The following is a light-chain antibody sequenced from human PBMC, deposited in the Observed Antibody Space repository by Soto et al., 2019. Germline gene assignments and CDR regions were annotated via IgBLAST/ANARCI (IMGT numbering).Light chain of an antibody. CDR2: AAS. Sequence: EVVMTQSPATLSVSPGDKVSLSCRANQTISNTLAWYQQKPGQAPRLLIYAASTRATGVSARFSGSGSGTEFTLTISSLRSEDFTIYYCQYYNNWLATFGGGTKVDIK. CDR3: QYYNNWLAT. V-gene: IGKV3-15*01. J-gene: IGKJ4*01. CDR1: QTISNT.